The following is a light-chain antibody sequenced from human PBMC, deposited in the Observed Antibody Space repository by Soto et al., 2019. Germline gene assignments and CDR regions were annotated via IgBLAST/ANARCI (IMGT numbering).Light chain of an antibody. J-gene: IGKJ2*01. CDR3: QQSYITPRT. CDR2: GAS. CDR1: QSISSN. Sequence: DIQMTQSPYSLSASVGDRVTITCRASQSISSNLNWYQQKPGKAPKLLIYGASSLQSGVPSRFSGSGSGTAFTLIISSLHPEDFATYYCQQSYITPRTFGQGTKLEIK. V-gene: IGKV1-39*01.